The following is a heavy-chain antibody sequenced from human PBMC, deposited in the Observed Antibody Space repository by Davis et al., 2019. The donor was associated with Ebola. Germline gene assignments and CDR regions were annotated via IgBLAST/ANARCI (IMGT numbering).Heavy chain of an antibody. D-gene: IGHD3-10*01. CDR3: ARAPYDSGRYYYLDY. Sequence: GESLKISCAASGFTFSNYAMHWVRQAPGTGLEWVAVISYDGSNKYYADSVKGRFTISRDNSKNTLYLQMNSLRAEDTAVYYCARAPYDSGRYYYLDYWGQGTLVTVSS. V-gene: IGHV3-30*04. J-gene: IGHJ4*02. CDR2: ISYDGSNK. CDR1: GFTFSNYA.